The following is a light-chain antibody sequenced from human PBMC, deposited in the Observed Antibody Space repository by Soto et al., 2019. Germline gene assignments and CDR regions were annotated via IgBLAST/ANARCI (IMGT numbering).Light chain of an antibody. CDR1: QNIRNN. J-gene: IGKJ1*01. CDR3: QQLNGSPWT. Sequence: EVVMTQSPASLSVSPGERATLSCRASQNIRNNLAWYQQKPGQSPRLLISGASTREAGIPGRFSGSGSGTEFTLIISSLQSEDFATYYCQQLNGSPWTFGQGTKVEI. CDR2: GAS. V-gene: IGKV3-15*01.